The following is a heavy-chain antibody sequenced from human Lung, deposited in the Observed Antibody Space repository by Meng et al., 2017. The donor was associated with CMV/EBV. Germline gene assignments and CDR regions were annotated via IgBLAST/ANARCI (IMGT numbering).Heavy chain of an antibody. Sequence: LSXTVSGCSISSYYWSWIRQPPGKGLEWIGYIYYSGSTKYNPYLKSRVTISVDTSKNQFSLKLSPVTAAEKAVYYCARGGYYDFWSGYSYYYYYGMDVWGQGTTVTVSS. CDR3: ARGGYYDFWSGYSYYYYYGMDV. CDR1: GCSISSYY. J-gene: IGHJ6*02. V-gene: IGHV4-59*01. CDR2: IYYSGST. D-gene: IGHD3-3*01.